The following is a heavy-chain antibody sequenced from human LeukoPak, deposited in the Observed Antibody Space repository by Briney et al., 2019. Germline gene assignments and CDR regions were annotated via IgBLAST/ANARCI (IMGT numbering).Heavy chain of an antibody. CDR1: GFTFSSYA. V-gene: IGHV3-23*01. CDR3: AKRAYCSTTTCYGFDY. J-gene: IGHJ4*02. Sequence: SGGSLRLSCAASGFTFSSYAMSWVRQAPRKGLEWVSAISASDGTAYYAVSVKGRFTISRDNSKNTLYLQMNSLGAEDTAVYYCAKRAYCSTTTCYGFDYWGQGTLVTVSS. D-gene: IGHD2-2*01. CDR2: ISASDGTA.